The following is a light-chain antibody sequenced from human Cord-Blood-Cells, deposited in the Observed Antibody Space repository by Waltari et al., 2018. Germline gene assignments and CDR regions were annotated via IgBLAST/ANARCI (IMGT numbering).Light chain of an antibody. CDR2: DGS. J-gene: IGLJ3*02. CDR1: TIPVGSSNL. CDR3: CSYAGSSTWV. Sequence: SALTQPASVSGSPGQSLTISCTGTTIPVGSSNLVSWYQQHPGKAPKLMIYDGSKRPSGVSNRFSGYKSCNTASLTISGLQAEDEADYYCCSYAGSSTWVFGGGTKLTVL. V-gene: IGLV2-23*01.